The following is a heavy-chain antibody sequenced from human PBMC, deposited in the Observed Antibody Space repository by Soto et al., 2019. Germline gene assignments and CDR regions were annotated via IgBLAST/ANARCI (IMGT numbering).Heavy chain of an antibody. CDR1: GFVFSDFQ. CDR3: ARDNLAFQGAFDL. V-gene: IGHV3-21*01. J-gene: IGHJ4*02. D-gene: IGHD3-16*01. Sequence: GGSVKLSGAAFGFVFSDFQVNRVRQARGGGLKWLSSITGTSAFTEYAESIAGRFTISRDNPNKLLFLHMDNLRPEDTAVYYCARDNLAFQGAFDLWGQGTLVTVSS. CDR2: ITGTSAFT.